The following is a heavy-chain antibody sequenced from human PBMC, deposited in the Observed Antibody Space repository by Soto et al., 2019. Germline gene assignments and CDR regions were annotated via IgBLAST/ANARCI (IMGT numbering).Heavy chain of an antibody. CDR3: ARDRGDFHP. CDR2: INQDGSEK. CDR1: GFTFSTYW. V-gene: IGHV3-7*01. D-gene: IGHD3-3*01. Sequence: EVQLVESGGGLVQPGGSLRLSCTASGFTFSTYWMSWVRQAPGKGLEWVANINQDGSEKYHVDSVKGRFTISRDNTKNSLYLQMNSLRVEDTAVYYCARDRGDFHPWGQGTLVTVSS. J-gene: IGHJ5*02.